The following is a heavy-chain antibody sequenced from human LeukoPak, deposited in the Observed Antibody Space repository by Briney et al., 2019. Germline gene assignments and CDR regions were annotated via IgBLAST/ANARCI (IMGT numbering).Heavy chain of an antibody. V-gene: IGHV3-11*01. CDR3: ARASYNWN. Sequence: GGSLRLSCAASGFTFSDYLMSWVRQAPGKGLEWVSYIGPSGTTLYYADSVEGRFTISRDDAKNSLYLQLSSLRAEDTAVYYCARASYNWNWGQGTLVTVSS. CDR2: IGPSGTTL. CDR1: GFTFSDYL. J-gene: IGHJ4*02. D-gene: IGHD1-20*01.